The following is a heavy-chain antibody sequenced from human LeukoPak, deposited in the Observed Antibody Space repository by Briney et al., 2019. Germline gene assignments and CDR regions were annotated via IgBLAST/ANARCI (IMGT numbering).Heavy chain of an antibody. CDR1: GYTFTGYY. V-gene: IGHV1-2*02. CDR3: ARGYTYYDSSGYSHELAFDI. J-gene: IGHJ3*02. D-gene: IGHD3-22*01. Sequence: ASVTVSFKASGYTFTGYYMHWVRQAPGQGLEWMGWINPNSGGTNYAQKFQGRVTMTRDTSISTAYMELSRLRSDDTAVYYCARGYTYYDSSGYSHELAFDIWGQGTMVTVSS. CDR2: INPNSGGT.